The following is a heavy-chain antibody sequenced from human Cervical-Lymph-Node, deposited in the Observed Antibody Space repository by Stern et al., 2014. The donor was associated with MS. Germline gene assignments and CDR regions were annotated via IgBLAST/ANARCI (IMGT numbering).Heavy chain of an antibody. CDR2: IGSRGSSV. CDR1: GFSFRDYY. J-gene: IGHJ5*02. D-gene: IGHD4-17*01. Sequence: VQLVESGGGLVKPGGSLRLSCEASGFSFRDYYMSWIRQAPGKGLEWLSYIGSRGSSVYYTESVKGRFTISRDNARNSLYLQMDSLRSEDTALYYCARGPHYGDKRNWFDPWGQGILVTVSS. CDR3: ARGPHYGDKRNWFDP. V-gene: IGHV3-11*01.